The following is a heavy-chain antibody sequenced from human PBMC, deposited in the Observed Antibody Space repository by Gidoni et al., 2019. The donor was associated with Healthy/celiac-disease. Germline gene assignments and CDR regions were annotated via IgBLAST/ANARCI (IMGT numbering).Heavy chain of an antibody. CDR3: AKDMVMTTMNYWYFDL. J-gene: IGHJ2*01. CDR2: ISWNSGSI. D-gene: IGHD4-17*01. CDR1: GFTLDDYA. Sequence: EVQLVESGGGLVQPGRSLRLSCAACGFTLDDYAMHWVRQAPGKGLEWVAGISWNSGSIGYAYSVKGRFNISRDNAKNSLYLQMNSLRAEDTALYYCAKDMVMTTMNYWYFDLWGRGTLVTVSS. V-gene: IGHV3-9*01.